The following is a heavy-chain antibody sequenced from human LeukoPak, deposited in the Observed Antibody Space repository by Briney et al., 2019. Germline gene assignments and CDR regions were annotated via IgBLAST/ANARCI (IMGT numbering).Heavy chain of an antibody. J-gene: IGHJ6*03. D-gene: IGHD3-16*01. Sequence: PSETLSLTCTVSRGSTSTYYWSWIRQPAGKGLEWIGRIYPSGNTNFNPSLMSRVTISVDTSKNQFSLKLSSVTAADTAVYYCARETSQKGAHYMDVWGKGTTITISS. CDR3: ARETSQKGAHYMDV. CDR2: IYPSGNT. CDR1: RGSTSTYY. V-gene: IGHV4-4*07.